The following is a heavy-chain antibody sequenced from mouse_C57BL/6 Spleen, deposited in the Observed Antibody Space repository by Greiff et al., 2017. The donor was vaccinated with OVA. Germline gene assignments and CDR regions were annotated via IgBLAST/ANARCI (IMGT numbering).Heavy chain of an antibody. D-gene: IGHD1-1*01. J-gene: IGHJ1*03. CDR2: IDPSDSET. V-gene: IGHV1-52*01. CDR3: ARRVSSSDDWYFDV. CDR1: GYTFTSYW. Sequence: QVQLQQPGAELVRPGSSVKLSCKASGYTFTSYWMHWVKQRPIQGLEWIGNIDPSDSETHYNQKFKDKATLTVDKSSSTAYMQLSSLTSEDSAVYYCARRVSSSDDWYFDVWGTGTTVTVSS.